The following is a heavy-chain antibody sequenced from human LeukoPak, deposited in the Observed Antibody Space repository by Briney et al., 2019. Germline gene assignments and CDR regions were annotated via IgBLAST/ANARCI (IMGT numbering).Heavy chain of an antibody. CDR3: ASKDYYDSSGVL. CDR1: GFTFSDYY. D-gene: IGHD3-22*01. J-gene: IGHJ4*02. CDR2: ISSSGSTI. Sequence: GESLRLSCAASGFTFSDYYMSWIRQAPGKGLEWVSYISSSGSTIYYADSVKGRFTISRDNAKNSLYLQMNSLRAEDTAVYYCASKDYYDSSGVLWGQGTLVTVSS. V-gene: IGHV3-11*04.